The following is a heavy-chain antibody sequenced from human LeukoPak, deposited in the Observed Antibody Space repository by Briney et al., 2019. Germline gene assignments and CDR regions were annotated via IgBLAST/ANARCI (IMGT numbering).Heavy chain of an antibody. CDR3: AKPIAVAGTGGY. D-gene: IGHD6-19*01. Sequence: GGSLRLSCAASGFTFSSYGMHWVRQAPGKGLEWVAVISYDGSNKYYADSVKGRFTISRDNSKNTLYLQMNSLRAEDTAVYYCAKPIAVAGTGGYWGQGTLVTVSS. J-gene: IGHJ4*02. CDR2: ISYDGSNK. V-gene: IGHV3-30*12. CDR1: GFTFSSYG.